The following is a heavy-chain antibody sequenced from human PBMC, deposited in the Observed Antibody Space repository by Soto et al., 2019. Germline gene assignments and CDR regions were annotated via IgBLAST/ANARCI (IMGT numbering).Heavy chain of an antibody. Sequence: SETLSLTCAVYGGSFSGYYWSWIRQPPGKGLEWVGEINHSGSTNYNPSLKSRVTISVDTSKNQFSLKLSSVTAADTAVYYCARLPRGYNYGMDVWGQGTTVTVSS. CDR3: ARLPRGYNYGMDV. V-gene: IGHV4-34*01. CDR1: GGSFSGYY. CDR2: INHSGST. J-gene: IGHJ6*02.